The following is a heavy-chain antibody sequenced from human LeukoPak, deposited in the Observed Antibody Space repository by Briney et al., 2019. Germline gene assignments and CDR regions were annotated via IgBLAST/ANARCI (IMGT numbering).Heavy chain of an antibody. Sequence: PSETLSLTCTVSGGSISSSGYYWGWIRQPPGKGLEWIGSIYYSGSTYYNPSLKSRVTISVDTSKNQFSLKLSSVTAADTAVYYCARIVVVTAIHFDPWGQGTLVTVSS. CDR1: GGSISSSGYY. CDR2: IYYSGST. CDR3: ARIVVVTAIHFDP. J-gene: IGHJ5*02. V-gene: IGHV4-39*07. D-gene: IGHD2-21*02.